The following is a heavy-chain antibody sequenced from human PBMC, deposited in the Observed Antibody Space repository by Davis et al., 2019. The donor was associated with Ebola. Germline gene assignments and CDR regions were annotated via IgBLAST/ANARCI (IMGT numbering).Heavy chain of an antibody. CDR1: GASISSDDYY. CDR2: ISYGGST. J-gene: IGHJ6*02. V-gene: IGHV4-31*03. Sequence: MPSETLSLTCTVSGASISSDDYYWTWIRQHPGKGLEWIGYISYGGSTYYNPSLESRVTISVDTSKNQLSLKLTSVTATDTAVYYCARPVSPGYTYGYYYYDMDVWGQGTTVTVSS. CDR3: ARPVSPGYTYGYYYYDMDV. D-gene: IGHD5-18*01.